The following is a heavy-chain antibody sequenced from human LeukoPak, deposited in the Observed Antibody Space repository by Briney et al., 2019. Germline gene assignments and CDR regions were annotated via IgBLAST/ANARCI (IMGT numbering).Heavy chain of an antibody. CDR3: ARGGKVHWFDP. Sequence: GGSLRLSCAASGFTFSSYNMNWVRQAPGKGLEWVSSISRSSTYIYYADSVKGRFTISRDNAKNSLYLQMNSLRAEDTAVYYCARGGKVHWFDPWGQGTLVTVSS. CDR1: GFTFSSYN. V-gene: IGHV3-21*01. CDR2: ISRSSTYI. D-gene: IGHD4/OR15-4a*01. J-gene: IGHJ5*02.